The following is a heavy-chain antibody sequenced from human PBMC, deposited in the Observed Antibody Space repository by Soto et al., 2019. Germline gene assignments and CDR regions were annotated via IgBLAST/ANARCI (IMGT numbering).Heavy chain of an antibody. V-gene: IGHV3-23*01. CDR1: GFSFWDSS. J-gene: IGHJ6*02. Sequence: GGSPGTSFAAPGFSFWDSSLTRVRQAPGEGLGWVSSVSGSGGRTYYADSAKGRFTISRDNSKNTLFLQMNSLRAEDTAEYYCAKDLGPYGDYSLGDYGLDVWGQGTTVTVSS. CDR3: AKDLGPYGDYSLGDYGLDV. CDR2: VSGSGGRT. D-gene: IGHD4-17*01.